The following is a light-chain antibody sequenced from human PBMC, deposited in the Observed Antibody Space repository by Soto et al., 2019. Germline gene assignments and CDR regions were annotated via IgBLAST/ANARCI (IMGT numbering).Light chain of an antibody. V-gene: IGLV4-60*02. Sequence: QLVLTQSSSASASLGSSVKLTCTLSSGLSSYIIAWHQQQPGKAPRYSMKLEGSGSYNKGSGVPDRFSGSSSGADRYLTISNLQFEDEADYYCETWDINTHVVFGGGTKLTVL. CDR1: SGLSSYI. J-gene: IGLJ2*01. CDR3: ETWDINTHVV. CDR2: LEGSGSY.